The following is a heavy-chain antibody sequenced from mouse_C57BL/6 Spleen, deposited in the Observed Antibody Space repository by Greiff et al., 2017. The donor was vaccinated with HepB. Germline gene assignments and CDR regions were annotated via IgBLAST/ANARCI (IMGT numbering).Heavy chain of an antibody. CDR1: GYTFTSYW. CDR3: ARSAAQGTFAY. V-gene: IGHV1-50*01. D-gene: IGHD3-2*02. J-gene: IGHJ3*01. CDR2: IDPSDSYT. Sequence: QVQLKQPGAELVKPGASVKLSCKASGYTFTSYWMQWVKQRPGQGLEWIGEIDPSDSYTNYNQKFKGKATLTVDTSSSTAYMQLSSLTSEDSAVYYCARSAAQGTFAYWGQGTLVTVSA.